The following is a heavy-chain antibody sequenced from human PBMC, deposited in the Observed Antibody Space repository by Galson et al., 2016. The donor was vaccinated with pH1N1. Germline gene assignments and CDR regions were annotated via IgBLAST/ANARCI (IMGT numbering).Heavy chain of an antibody. CDR3: ARGFRIAPTGTIFDS. CDR2: IYYNGST. Sequence: SETLSLTCTVSGDSIDSHSWGWIRQTPGKGLECIGYIYYNGSTTYNPSLKSQVSISLDTSNNHFSLKMTSVTVADTALYYCARGFRIAPTGTIFDSWGQGTLVTVSS. D-gene: IGHD1-1*01. V-gene: IGHV4-59*11. J-gene: IGHJ4*02. CDR1: GDSIDSHS.